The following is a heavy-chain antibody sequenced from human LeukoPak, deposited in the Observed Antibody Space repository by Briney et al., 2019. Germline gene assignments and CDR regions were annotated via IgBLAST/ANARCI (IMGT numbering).Heavy chain of an antibody. CDR3: TAGSGWYDDAFDI. Sequence: GGSLRLSCAASGFTFSGSAMHWVRQASGKGLEWVGRIRSKANSYATAYAASVKGRFTISRDDSKNTAYLQMNSLKTEDTAVYYCTAGSGWYDDAFDIWGQGTMVTVSS. D-gene: IGHD6-19*01. CDR2: IRSKANSYAT. J-gene: IGHJ3*02. V-gene: IGHV3-73*01. CDR1: GFTFSGSA.